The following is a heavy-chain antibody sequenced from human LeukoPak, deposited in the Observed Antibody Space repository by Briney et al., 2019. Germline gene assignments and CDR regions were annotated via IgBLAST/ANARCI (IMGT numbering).Heavy chain of an antibody. D-gene: IGHD3-10*01. Sequence: GASVKVSCKVSGYTLTALSMHWVRQAPGKGLEWMGGFHPEDGETIYAQKFQGRVTMTEDTSTNIAYMGLSSLRSEDTAVYYCVYGSGNWGQGTLVTVSS. CDR2: FHPEDGET. CDR3: VYGSGN. CDR1: GYTLTALS. J-gene: IGHJ4*02. V-gene: IGHV1-24*01.